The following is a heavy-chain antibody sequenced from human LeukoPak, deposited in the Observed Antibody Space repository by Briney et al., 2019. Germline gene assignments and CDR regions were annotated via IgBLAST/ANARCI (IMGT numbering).Heavy chain of an antibody. CDR3: ARAGGSGLIDY. Sequence: SETLSLTCTVSGGSISSYYWGRIRQPPGKGLEWIGSMYYSGSTYYNPSLKSRVTISINTSKNQFSLKLTSVTAADTAVYYCARAGGSGLIDYWGQGTLVTVSS. D-gene: IGHD6-19*01. CDR2: MYYSGST. CDR1: GGSISSYY. J-gene: IGHJ4*02. V-gene: IGHV4-39*07.